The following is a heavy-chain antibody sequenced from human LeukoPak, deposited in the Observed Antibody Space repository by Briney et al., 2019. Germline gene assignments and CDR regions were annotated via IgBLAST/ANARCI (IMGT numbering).Heavy chain of an antibody. D-gene: IGHD5-24*01. V-gene: IGHV1-46*01. J-gene: IGHJ4*02. CDR1: GYTFINYY. CDR2: INPRGGST. CDR3: AWGQIDSERYQSFDH. Sequence: GASVKVSCKASGYTFINYYMHWVRQAPGQGLEWVGIINPRGGSTSYAQKFQGRVTMTRDTSTSTVYMELSSLRSEDTAVYYCAWGQIDSERYQSFDHWGQGTLVTVSS.